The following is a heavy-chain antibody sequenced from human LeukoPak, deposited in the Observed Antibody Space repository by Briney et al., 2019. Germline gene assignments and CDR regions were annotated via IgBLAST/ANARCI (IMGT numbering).Heavy chain of an antibody. V-gene: IGHV3-23*01. CDR2: ISSTGGTA. D-gene: IGHD4-11*01. Sequence: GGSLRLSCAASGFTFSSFGMSWVRQAPGKGLEWVSAISSTGGTAYYADSVKGRFTISRDNAKNSLYLQMNSLRAEDTAVYYCARDPYRASAWYFVLWGRGNLVSVSS. J-gene: IGHJ2*01. CDR3: ARDPYRASAWYFVL. CDR1: GFTFSSFG.